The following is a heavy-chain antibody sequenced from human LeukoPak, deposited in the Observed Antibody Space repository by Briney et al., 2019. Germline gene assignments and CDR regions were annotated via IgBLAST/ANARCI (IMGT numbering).Heavy chain of an antibody. J-gene: IGHJ4*02. CDR3: ARDRLPYYDNSGETSPDY. CDR1: GFTFTDYY. V-gene: IGHV3-11*01. D-gene: IGHD3-22*01. CDR2: IHSRGSTT. Sequence: GGSMRLSCAASGFTFTDYYMSWIRQAPGKGPEGIGYIHSRGSTTYYADSVKGRLTVSRDNAKNSLYLQLNSLRAEDTAVYYCARDRLPYYDNSGETSPDYWGQGTLVTVSS.